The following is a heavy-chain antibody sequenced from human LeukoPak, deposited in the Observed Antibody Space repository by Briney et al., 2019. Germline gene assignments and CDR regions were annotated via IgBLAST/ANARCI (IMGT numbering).Heavy chain of an antibody. D-gene: IGHD5-18*01. V-gene: IGHV4-39*07. Sequence: PSETLSLTCTVSGGSISSSSYYWGWIRQPPGKGLEWIGSIYYSGSTYYNPSLKSRVTISVDTSKNQFSLKLSSVTAADTAVYYCACPEYSYGPYGYWGQGTLVTVSS. CDR3: ACPEYSYGPYGY. CDR1: GGSISSSSYY. J-gene: IGHJ4*02. CDR2: IYYSGST.